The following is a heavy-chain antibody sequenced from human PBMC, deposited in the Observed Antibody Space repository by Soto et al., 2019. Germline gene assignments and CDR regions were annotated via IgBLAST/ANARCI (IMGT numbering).Heavy chain of an antibody. CDR3: AKVRSPGNYDILTGYYDYYGMDV. CDR1: GFTFSSYG. D-gene: IGHD3-9*01. Sequence: QVQLVESGGGVVQPGRSLRLSCAASGFTFSSYGMHWVRQAPGKGLEWVAVISYDGSNKYYADSVKGRFTISRDNSKNTLYLQMNSLRAEDTAVYYCAKVRSPGNYDILTGYYDYYGMDVWGQGTTVTVSS. CDR2: ISYDGSNK. V-gene: IGHV3-30*18. J-gene: IGHJ6*02.